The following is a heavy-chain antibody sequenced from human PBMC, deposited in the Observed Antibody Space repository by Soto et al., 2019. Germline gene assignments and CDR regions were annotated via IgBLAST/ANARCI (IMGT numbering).Heavy chain of an antibody. V-gene: IGHV1-69*06. D-gene: IGHD5-18*01. CDR2: IIPIFNTA. CDR3: ATGGRVYSSSYPRFYFEY. Sequence: QVQLVQSGTVAKKPGSSMKVSCKASGGTFSSNAISWVRQAPGQGIEWMGGIIPIFNTANYAQSFQGRVTITADISTSTSYMDLTSLKSEDTAIYYCATGGRVYSSSYPRFYFEYLGHGTLVTVSS. J-gene: IGHJ4*01. CDR1: GGTFSSNA.